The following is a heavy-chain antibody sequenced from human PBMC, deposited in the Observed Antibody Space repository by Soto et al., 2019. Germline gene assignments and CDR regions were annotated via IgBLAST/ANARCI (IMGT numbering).Heavy chain of an antibody. CDR3: ARKAFLHYGMDV. V-gene: IGHV1-2*04. Sequence: QVQLVQSGAEVKKPGASVKVSCKASGYTFTGYYMHWVRQAPGQGLEWMGWINPNSGGTNYAQEFQGWVTMTRDTSISTAYMELSRLRSDDTAVYYCARKAFLHYGMDVWGQGTTVTVSS. CDR1: GYTFTGYY. CDR2: INPNSGGT. J-gene: IGHJ6*02.